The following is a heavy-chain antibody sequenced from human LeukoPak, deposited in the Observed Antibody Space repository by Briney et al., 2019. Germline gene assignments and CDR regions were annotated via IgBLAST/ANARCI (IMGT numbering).Heavy chain of an antibody. J-gene: IGHJ5*02. CDR1: GYSIRSGFY. D-gene: IGHD5-24*01. V-gene: IGHV4-38-2*02. Sequence: PSETLSLTCTVSGYSIRSGFYWGWIRQPPGKGLEWIGNIYHSGSTYYNPSLKSRVTISVDTSKNQFSLKLSSVTAADTAVYYCARDREMATITFWFDPWGQGTLVTVSS. CDR2: IYHSGST. CDR3: ARDREMATITFWFDP.